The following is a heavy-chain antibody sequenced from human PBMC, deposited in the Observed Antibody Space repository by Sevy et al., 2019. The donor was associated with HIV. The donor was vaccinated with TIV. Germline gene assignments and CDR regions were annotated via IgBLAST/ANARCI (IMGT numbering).Heavy chain of an antibody. CDR2: TGNKADGYTT. D-gene: IGHD6-13*01. J-gene: IGHJ4*02. CDR1: GFTFSDHY. CDR3: ATHAGIAAAGRVFDY. V-gene: IGHV3-72*01. Sequence: GGSLRLSCVASGFTFSDHYMEWVRQAPGKGLEWVGRTGNKADGYTTEYAASVKGRFTMSRDESKKSLYVQMNSLKTEDTAVYYCATHAGIAAAGRVFDYWGQGTLVTVSS.